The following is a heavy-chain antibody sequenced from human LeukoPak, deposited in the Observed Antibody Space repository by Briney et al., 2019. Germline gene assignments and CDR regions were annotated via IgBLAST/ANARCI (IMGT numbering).Heavy chain of an antibody. J-gene: IGHJ6*03. CDR2: IYYSGST. CDR1: GGSISSYY. Sequence: PSETLSLTCTVSGGSISSYYWSWIRQPPGKGLEYIGYIYYSGSTNYNPSLKSRLTISVDTSKNQFSLKLSSVTAADTAVYYCARETSQKGAHYMDVWGKGTTVTVSS. CDR3: ARETSQKGAHYMDV. V-gene: IGHV4-59*01. D-gene: IGHD3-16*01.